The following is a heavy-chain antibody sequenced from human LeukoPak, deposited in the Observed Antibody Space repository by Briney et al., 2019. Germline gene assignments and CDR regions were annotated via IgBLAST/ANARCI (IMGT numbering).Heavy chain of an antibody. V-gene: IGHV1-2*02. D-gene: IGHD2-2*01. J-gene: IGHJ4*02. Sequence: ASVKVSCKASGYTFTGYFMHWVRQAPGQGLEWMGWINPNSGGTSYAQKFQGRDTMTRDTSISTAYMDLSRLRSDDTAVYYCARDGSVDQLLFTDYWGQGTLVTVSS. CDR2: INPNSGGT. CDR1: GYTFTGYF. CDR3: ARDGSVDQLLFTDY.